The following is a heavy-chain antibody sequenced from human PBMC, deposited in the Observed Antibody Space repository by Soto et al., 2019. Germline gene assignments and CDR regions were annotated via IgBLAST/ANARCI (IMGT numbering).Heavy chain of an antibody. J-gene: IGHJ2*01. CDR1: GFTFSSYA. CDR2: LSASGGSK. CDR3: AKEPVGPDWYFDL. V-gene: IGHV3-23*01. Sequence: PGGSLRLSCAASGFTFSSYAMSWVRQAPGKGLEWVSTLSASGGSKYYADSVNGRFTISRDNSKNTLFLQMNSLRAEDTAVYYCAKEPVGPDWYFDLWGRGTLVTVSS.